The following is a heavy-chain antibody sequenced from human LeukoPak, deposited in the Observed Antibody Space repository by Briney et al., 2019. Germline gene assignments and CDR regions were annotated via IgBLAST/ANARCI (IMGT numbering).Heavy chain of an antibody. D-gene: IGHD2-15*01. CDR1: GYSISSGYY. V-gene: IGHV4-38-2*02. J-gene: IGHJ5*02. CDR2: IYHSGST. CDR3: ARDGEDGEVVAAMGWFDP. Sequence: SETLSLTCTVSGYSISSGYYWGWIRQPPGKGLEWIGSIYHSGSTYYNPSLKSRVTISVDTSKNQFSLKLSSVTAADTAVYYCARDGEDGEVVAAMGWFDPWGQGTLVTVSS.